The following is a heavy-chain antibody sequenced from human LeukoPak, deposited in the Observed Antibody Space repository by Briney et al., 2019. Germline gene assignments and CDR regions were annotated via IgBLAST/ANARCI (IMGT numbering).Heavy chain of an antibody. CDR3: ARERFCPNGECFSYFDS. J-gene: IGHJ4*02. D-gene: IGHD2-8*01. CDR1: GFTFSNYW. Sequence: PGGSLRLSCAASGFTFSNYWMTWVRQGPGKGLEWVANIKPDGSETYYVDSLKGRFTISRDNAKISLYLQMNSLRAEDTAVYFCARERFCPNGECFSYFDSWGQGILVTVSS. V-gene: IGHV3-7*01. CDR2: IKPDGSET.